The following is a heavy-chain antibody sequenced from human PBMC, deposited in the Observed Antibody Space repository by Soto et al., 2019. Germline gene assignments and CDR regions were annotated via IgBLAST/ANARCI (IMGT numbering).Heavy chain of an antibody. V-gene: IGHV4-34*01. Sequence: SDTLYRTCAVYGGCFSGLSWSWIRQSPGKTLEWIGEIDHRGNTNYNPSLRRRVTLSVGASKNQFSLNVRSVTAADAANYYCARSRRSGDHSLGLDYWGRGTQVTVSS. CDR2: IDHRGNT. D-gene: IGHD2-21*01. CDR1: GGCFSGLS. J-gene: IGHJ4*02. CDR3: ARSRRSGDHSLGLDY.